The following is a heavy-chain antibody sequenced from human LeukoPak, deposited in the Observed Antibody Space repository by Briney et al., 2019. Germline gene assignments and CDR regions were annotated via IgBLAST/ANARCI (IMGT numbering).Heavy chain of an antibody. CDR2: ISGASIIP. CDR3: AEARDFCSGGSCYLVPMDV. D-gene: IGHD2-15*01. V-gene: IGHV3-23*01. J-gene: IGHJ6*02. Sequence: QPGGSLRLSCAASGFNFASYAMTWVRQAPGKGLEWVSSISGASIIPHFADSVKGRFTISRDNSKGTLYLQMNSLRAEDTAVYYCAEARDFCSGGSCYLVPMDVWGQGSAVTVSS. CDR1: GFNFASYA.